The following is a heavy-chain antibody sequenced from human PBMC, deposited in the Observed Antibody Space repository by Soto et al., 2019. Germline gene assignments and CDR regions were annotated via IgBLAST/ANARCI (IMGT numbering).Heavy chain of an antibody. V-gene: IGHV3-33*01. CDR1: GFSFSSYG. Sequence: LRLSCAASGFSFSSYGMHWVRQAPGKGLEWVAVIWHDGSKTYYADSVKGRLIISRDNSKNTLYVQINSLRAEDRGVYFCARGSIVAAEYGMDVWGHGTTVTVSS. CDR3: ARGSIVAAEYGMDV. J-gene: IGHJ6*02. CDR2: IWHDGSKT. D-gene: IGHD6-13*01.